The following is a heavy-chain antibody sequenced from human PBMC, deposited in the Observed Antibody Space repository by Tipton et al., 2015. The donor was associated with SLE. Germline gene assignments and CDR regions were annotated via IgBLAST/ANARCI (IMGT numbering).Heavy chain of an antibody. V-gene: IGHV4-34*01. Sequence: TLSLTCAVYGGSFSGYYWSWIRQPPGKGLEWIGEINHSGSTNYNLSLKSRVTISVDTSKNQFSLKLSSVTAADTAVYYCARGMTMVQGAKGYYFDYWGQGTLVTVSS. CDR3: ARGMTMVQGAKGYYFDY. D-gene: IGHD3-10*01. CDR1: GGSFSGYY. CDR2: INHSGST. J-gene: IGHJ4*02.